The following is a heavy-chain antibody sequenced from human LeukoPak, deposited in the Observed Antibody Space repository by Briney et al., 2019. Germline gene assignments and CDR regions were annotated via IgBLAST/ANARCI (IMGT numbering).Heavy chain of an antibody. D-gene: IGHD5-24*01. Sequence: GASVKVSCKASGYTFTSYYMHWVRQAPGQGLEWMGWMNPNSGNTGYAQKFQGRVTLTRETFISTAYMELSSLRSEDTAVYYCVRAMDPLDTFNYQYAMDVWGQGTMVTVSS. CDR3: VRAMDPLDTFNYQYAMDV. CDR2: MNPNSGNT. J-gene: IGHJ6*02. CDR1: GYTFTSYY. V-gene: IGHV1-8*02.